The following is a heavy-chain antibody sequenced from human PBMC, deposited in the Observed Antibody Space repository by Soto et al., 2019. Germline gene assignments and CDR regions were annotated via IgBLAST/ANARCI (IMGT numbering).Heavy chain of an antibody. D-gene: IGHD4-17*01. CDR2: ISSSGST. CDR3: AKTYGDYDY. CDR1: GFTFSSYE. J-gene: IGHJ4*02. Sequence: GGSLRLSCAASGFTFSSYEMNWVRQAPGKGLEWVSYISSSGSTYYADSVKGRFTISRDNSKNTLYLQMNSLRAEDTAVYYCAKTYGDYDYWGQGTLVTVSS. V-gene: IGHV3-48*03.